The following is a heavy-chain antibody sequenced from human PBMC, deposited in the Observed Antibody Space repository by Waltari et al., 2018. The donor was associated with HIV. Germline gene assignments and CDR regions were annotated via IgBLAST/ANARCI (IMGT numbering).Heavy chain of an antibody. CDR1: GYTFTTYS. Sequence: QVQLVQSGSELKKPGASVKVSCRASGYTFTTYSLTWVRQAPGQGLEWMGWINTNTGSPTYAQGFRGRFVLSSDTSVSTAYLQISSLKAEDTAMYFCAKRGANGWFSIDYWGQGTLVTVSS. D-gene: IGHD6-19*01. V-gene: IGHV7-4-1*02. J-gene: IGHJ4*02. CDR2: INTNTGSP. CDR3: AKRGANGWFSIDY.